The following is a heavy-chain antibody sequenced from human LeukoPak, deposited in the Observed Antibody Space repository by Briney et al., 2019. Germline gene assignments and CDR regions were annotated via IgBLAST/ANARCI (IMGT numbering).Heavy chain of an antibody. J-gene: IGHJ4*01. V-gene: IGHV3-21*01. CDR1: GFSFSSYS. CDR2: ITTSSSYI. Sequence: GGSLRLSCAASGFSFSSYSMNWVRQAPGQGLEWVSSITTSSSYIYYADSVKGRFTISRDNAKNSLFLQMNSLRGEDTAIYYCARETGTTGTPYYFDFWGHGALVTVSS. CDR3: ARETGTTGTPYYFDF. D-gene: IGHD1-7*01.